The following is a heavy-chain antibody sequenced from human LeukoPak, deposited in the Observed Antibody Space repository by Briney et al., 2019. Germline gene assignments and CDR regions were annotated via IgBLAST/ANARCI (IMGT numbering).Heavy chain of an antibody. CDR1: GFSFSGHW. J-gene: IGHJ4*02. CDR2: ICPDGTVT. CDR3: VRDFRSADY. V-gene: IGHV3-74*01. Sequence: GGSLRLSCTASGFSFSGHWMHWVRQAPGKGPMWVSRICPDGTVTNYADSVKARFIISRDNARNTVYLQMNSLRVEDTAVYYCVRDFRSADYWGQGTLVTVSS.